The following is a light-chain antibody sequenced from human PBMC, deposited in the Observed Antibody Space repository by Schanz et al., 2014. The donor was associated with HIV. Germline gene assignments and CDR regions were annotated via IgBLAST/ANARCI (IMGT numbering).Light chain of an antibody. CDR3: QQYSTKPYT. V-gene: IGKV1-5*01. CDR1: QSISNW. J-gene: IGKJ2*01. CDR2: EAS. Sequence: IQMTQSRSTLSASVGDRVSISCRTSQSISNWLAWYQQKPGKAPDLLIYEASILQTGVPSRFSGSGSGTEFPLTIRRLQPDDFANYYCQQYSTKPYTFGQGTKLEIK.